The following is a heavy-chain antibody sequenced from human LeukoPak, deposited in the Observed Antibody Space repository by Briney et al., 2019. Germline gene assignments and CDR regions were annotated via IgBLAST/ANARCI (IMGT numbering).Heavy chain of an antibody. CDR3: ARSRITGTRALGY. CDR2: INHSGSN. CDR1: GGSFSGYY. V-gene: IGHV4-34*01. D-gene: IGHD1-7*01. Sequence: SETLSLTCAVYGGSFSGYYWSWIRQPPGKGLEWIGEINHSGSNNYNPSLKSRVTISVDTSKNQFSLKLSSVTAADTAVYYCARSRITGTRALGYWGQGTLVTVSS. J-gene: IGHJ4*02.